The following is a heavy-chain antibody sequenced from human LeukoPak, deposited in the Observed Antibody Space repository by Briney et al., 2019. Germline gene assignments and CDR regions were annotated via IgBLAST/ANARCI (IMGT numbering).Heavy chain of an antibody. V-gene: IGHV3-64*01. CDR2: ISSNGDTT. J-gene: IGHJ4*02. CDR3: ARDGV. CDR1: GFTFSSYA. Sequence: GGSLRLSCAGSGFTFSSYAMHWVRQAPGKGLEYVSAISSNGDTTYYASSVKGRFTISRDNSRSTLYLQMGSLRAEDMAVYYCARDGVWGQGTLVTVSS.